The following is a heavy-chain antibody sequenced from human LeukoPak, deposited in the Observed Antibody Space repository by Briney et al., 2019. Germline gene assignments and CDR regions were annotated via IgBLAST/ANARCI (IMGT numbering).Heavy chain of an antibody. J-gene: IGHJ4*02. V-gene: IGHV4-34*01. CDR3: AGRGAPVAGASSFDF. Sequence: PSETLSLTCAVYGGSFSGYYWSWIRQPPGKGLEWIGEINHSGSTNYNPSLKSRVTISVDTSKNQFSLKVSSVTAADTAVYCCAGRGAPVAGASSFDFWGQGTLVTVSS. D-gene: IGHD6-19*01. CDR1: GGSFSGYY. CDR2: INHSGST.